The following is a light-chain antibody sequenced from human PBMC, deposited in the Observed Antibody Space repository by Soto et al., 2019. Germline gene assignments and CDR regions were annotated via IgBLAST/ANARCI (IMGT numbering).Light chain of an antibody. CDR2: SIS. V-gene: IGKV1-39*01. CDR3: QQTYNLPPT. J-gene: IGKJ4*01. Sequence: DIQLTQSPSSLSASVGDRVSITCRTSQTISTFLNWYHHRPEQAPKLLIYSISNLQSGVPSRFSGGGAGTEFTLTISSLQPEDFGSYSCQQTYNLPPTFGGGTRVQIK. CDR1: QTISTF.